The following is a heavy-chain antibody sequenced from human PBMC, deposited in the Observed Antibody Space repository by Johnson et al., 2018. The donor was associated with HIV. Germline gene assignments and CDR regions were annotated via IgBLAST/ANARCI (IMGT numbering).Heavy chain of an antibody. Sequence: VQLVESGGGLVQPGRSLRLSCAASGFTFDDYAMHWVRQAPGKGLEWVSGISWNSGSIGYADSVKGRFTISRDNAKNSLYLQMNSLRAEDTALYYCAKDRGYGANLDAFDIWGQGTMVTVSS. J-gene: IGHJ3*02. D-gene: IGHD4-23*01. CDR2: ISWNSGSI. V-gene: IGHV3-9*01. CDR3: AKDRGYGANLDAFDI. CDR1: GFTFDDYA.